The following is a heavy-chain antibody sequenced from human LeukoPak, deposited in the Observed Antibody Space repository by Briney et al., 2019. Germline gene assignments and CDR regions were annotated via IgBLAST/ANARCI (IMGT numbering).Heavy chain of an antibody. D-gene: IGHD2-2*01. J-gene: IGHJ4*02. CDR2: INWNGGST. Sequence: GGSLRLSCAASGFTFDDYGMSWVRQAPGKGLEWVSGINWNGGSTGYADSVKGRFTISRDNAKNSLYLQMNSLRAEDTAVYYCASLVVPAASHFDYWGQGTLVTVSS. CDR3: ASLVVPAASHFDY. V-gene: IGHV3-20*04. CDR1: GFTFDDYG.